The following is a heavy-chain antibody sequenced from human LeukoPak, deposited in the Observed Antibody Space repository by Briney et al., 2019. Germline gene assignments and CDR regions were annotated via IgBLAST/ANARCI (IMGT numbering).Heavy chain of an antibody. CDR1: GLTFSTYS. CDR2: SSSSSSTI. CDR3: AREYSSSSGKALDY. D-gene: IGHD6-6*01. Sequence: GGSLRLSCGASGLTFSTYSMNWVRQAPGKGLEWVSYSSSSSSTIYYADSVKGRFTISRDNAKNSLHLQMNTLRDEDTAVYHCAREYSSSSGKALDYWGQGTLVTVSS. V-gene: IGHV3-48*02. J-gene: IGHJ4*02.